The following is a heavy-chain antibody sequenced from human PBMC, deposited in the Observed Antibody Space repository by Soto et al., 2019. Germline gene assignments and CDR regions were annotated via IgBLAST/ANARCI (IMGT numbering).Heavy chain of an antibody. Sequence: SETLSLTCAVSGGSISSSNWWSWVRQPPGKGLEWIGEIYHSGSTNYNPSLKSRVTISVDKSKNQFSLKLSSVTAADTAVYYCARVEVVVVADTQGPDAFDIWGQGTMVTVSS. J-gene: IGHJ3*02. D-gene: IGHD2-15*01. CDR1: GGSISSSNW. V-gene: IGHV4-4*02. CDR2: IYHSGST. CDR3: ARVEVVVVADTQGPDAFDI.